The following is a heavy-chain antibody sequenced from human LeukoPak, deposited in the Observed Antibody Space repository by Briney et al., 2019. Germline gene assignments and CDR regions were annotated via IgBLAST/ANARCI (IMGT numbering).Heavy chain of an antibody. Sequence: GGSLRLSCAASGFTFSSYSMNWVRQAPGKGLEWVSYISSSSSTIYYADPMKGRFTISRDNAKNSLYLQMNSLRAEDTAVYYCARDATYYYDSSGPPFDYWGQGTLVTVSS. D-gene: IGHD3-22*01. CDR2: ISSSSSTI. CDR3: ARDATYYYDSSGPPFDY. CDR1: GFTFSSYS. J-gene: IGHJ4*02. V-gene: IGHV3-48*01.